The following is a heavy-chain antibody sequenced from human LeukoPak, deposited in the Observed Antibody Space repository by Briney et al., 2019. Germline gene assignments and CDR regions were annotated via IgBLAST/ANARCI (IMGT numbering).Heavy chain of an antibody. V-gene: IGHV3-23*01. J-gene: IGHJ4*02. CDR3: AKDVVGAINYFDY. CDR2: ISGSGGST. Sequence: GGSLRLSCAASGFTFSNYNMNWVRQAPGKGLEWVSAISGSGGSTYYADSVKGRFTISRDNSKNTLYLQMNSLRAEDTAVYYCAKDVVGAINYFDYWGQGTLVTVSS. CDR1: GFTFSNYN. D-gene: IGHD1-26*01.